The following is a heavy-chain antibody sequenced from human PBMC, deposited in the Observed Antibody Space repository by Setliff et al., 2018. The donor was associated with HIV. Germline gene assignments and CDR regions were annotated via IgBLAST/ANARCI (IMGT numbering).Heavy chain of an antibody. CDR1: GFTFSSYF. D-gene: IGHD2-2*01. Sequence: GGSLRLSCAASGFTFSSYFMHWVRQAPGKGLEYVSAISSNGGSTYYADSVKGRFTISRHNSKNTLYLQMGSLRAEDMAVYYCARRGYCSSTTCYYDYWGQGTLVTVSS. CDR2: ISSNGGST. J-gene: IGHJ4*02. CDR3: ARRGYCSSTTCYYDY. V-gene: IGHV3-64*02.